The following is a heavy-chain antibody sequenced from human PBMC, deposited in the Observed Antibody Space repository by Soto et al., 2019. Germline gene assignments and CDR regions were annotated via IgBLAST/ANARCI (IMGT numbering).Heavy chain of an antibody. CDR3: ARGIGETYGDLGGVDY. CDR1: GYTFPSYD. Sequence: QVQLVQSGAEVKKPGASVKVSCKASGYTFPSYDINWMRQATGQGLEWMGWVNPNSGNAGYAQKFQGRVSMTWNTSISTAYMELSSLRSEDTAAYYCARGIGETYGDLGGVDYWGQGTLVTVSS. CDR2: VNPNSGNA. J-gene: IGHJ4*02. V-gene: IGHV1-8*01. D-gene: IGHD4-17*01.